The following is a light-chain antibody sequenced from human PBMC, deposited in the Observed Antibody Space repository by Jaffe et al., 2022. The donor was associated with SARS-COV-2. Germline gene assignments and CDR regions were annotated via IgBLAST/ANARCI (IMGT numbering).Light chain of an antibody. J-gene: IGKJ5*01. V-gene: IGKV3D-20*01. CDR3: QQYGSSPIT. CDR1: QSVPSRY. Sequence: DIVLTQSPATLSLSPGERATLSCGASQSVPSRYLAWYQQKSGLAPRLLIYDASTRVTGIPDRFSGSGSGTDFTLTISRLEPEDFAVYYCQQYGSSPITFGQGTRLEVK. CDR2: DAS.